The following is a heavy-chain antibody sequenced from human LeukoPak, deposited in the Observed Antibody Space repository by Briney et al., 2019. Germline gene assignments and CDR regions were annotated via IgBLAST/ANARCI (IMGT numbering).Heavy chain of an antibody. D-gene: IGHD6-13*01. CDR2: ISPYNGNT. Sequence: GASVKVSCKASGYIFTSYGISWMRQAPGQGLEFMGWISPYNGNTNSAQKLQGRVTMTTDTSTNTAYMELRSLRSDDAAVYYCARFLAAADFWGQGTLVTVSS. CDR3: ARFLAAADF. J-gene: IGHJ4*02. CDR1: GYIFTSYG. V-gene: IGHV1-18*01.